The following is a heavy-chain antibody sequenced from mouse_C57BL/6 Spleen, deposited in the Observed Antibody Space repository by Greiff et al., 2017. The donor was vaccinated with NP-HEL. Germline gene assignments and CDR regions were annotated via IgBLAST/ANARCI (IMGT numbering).Heavy chain of an antibody. CDR3: ARKNYATMAMDY. Sequence: QVQLQQPGAELVMPGASVKLSCKASGYTFTSYWMHWVKQRPGQGLEWIGEIDPSDSYTNYNQKFKGKSTLTVDKSSSTAYMQLSSLTSEDSAVYYCARKNYATMAMDYWGQGTSVTVSS. CDR2: IDPSDSYT. D-gene: IGHD1-1*02. J-gene: IGHJ4*01. CDR1: GYTFTSYW. V-gene: IGHV1-69*01.